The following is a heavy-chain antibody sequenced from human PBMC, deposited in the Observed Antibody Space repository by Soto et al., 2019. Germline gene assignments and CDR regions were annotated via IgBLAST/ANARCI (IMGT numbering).Heavy chain of an antibody. J-gene: IGHJ4*02. CDR1: GGSISSGGYY. CDR3: ARYYGSGSYQNRNFDY. CDR2: IYYSGST. D-gene: IGHD3-10*01. V-gene: IGHV4-31*02. Sequence: TSETLSLTCTVSGGSISSGGYYWSWIRQHPGKGLEWIGYIYYSGSTYYNPSLKSRVTISVDTSKNQFSLKLSSVTAADTAVYYCARYYGSGSYQNRNFDYWGQGTLVTVSS.